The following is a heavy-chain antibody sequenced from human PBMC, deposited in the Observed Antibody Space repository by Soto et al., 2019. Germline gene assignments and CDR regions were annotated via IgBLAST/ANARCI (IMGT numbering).Heavy chain of an antibody. Sequence: CAASGFKFSNYAVSWVRQSPGKGLEWVSLISATGGGTYYADSVKGRFTISRDNSHNTLYLQVHSLTAEDTAVYYCAKDRRAGGNSAFYFDFWGQGAQVTVSS. J-gene: IGHJ4*02. CDR1: GFKFSNYA. V-gene: IGHV3-23*01. CDR3: AKDRRAGGNSAFYFDF. CDR2: ISATGGGT. D-gene: IGHD3-16*01.